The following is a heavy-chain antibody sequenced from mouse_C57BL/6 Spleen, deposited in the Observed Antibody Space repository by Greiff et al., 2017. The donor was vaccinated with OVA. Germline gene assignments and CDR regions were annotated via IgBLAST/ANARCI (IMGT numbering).Heavy chain of an antibody. CDR1: GFTFSSYA. CDR2: ISDGGSYT. J-gene: IGHJ1*03. CDR3: ARDSYGSPYFDV. V-gene: IGHV5-4*01. Sequence: EVNVVESGGGLVKPGGSLKLSCAASGFTFSSYAMSWVRQTPEKRLEWVATISDGGSYTYYPDNVKGRFTLSRDNAKNNLYLQMSHLKSEDTAMYYCARDSYGSPYFDVWGTGTTVTVSS. D-gene: IGHD1-1*01.